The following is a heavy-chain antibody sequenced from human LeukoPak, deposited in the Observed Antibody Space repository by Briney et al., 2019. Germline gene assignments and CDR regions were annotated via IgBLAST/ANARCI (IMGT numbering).Heavy chain of an antibody. CDR2: IKQDGSEK. CDR1: GFTFSSYW. V-gene: IGHV3-7*01. Sequence: PGGSLRLSCAASGFTFSSYWMSWVRQAPGKGLEWVANIKQDGSEKYYVDSVKGRFTISRDNAKNSLYLQMNSLRAEDTAVYYCARVHRVAYYDFWSGSGAFDIWGQGTMVTVSS. CDR3: ARVHRVAYYDFWSGSGAFDI. J-gene: IGHJ3*02. D-gene: IGHD3-3*01.